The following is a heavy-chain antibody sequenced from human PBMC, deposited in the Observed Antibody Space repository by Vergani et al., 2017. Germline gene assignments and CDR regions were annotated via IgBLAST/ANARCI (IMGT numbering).Heavy chain of an antibody. CDR3: ATKSCGTPGCQIGYFRE. D-gene: IGHD1-1*01. Sequence: QVHLVESGGGVVQPGRSLRLSCSAAGFPFSDYRVHWVRQAPGKGLEWVSVISYDGNKKNYADSVKGRFTISRDNSKSTLYLQMNSLRTEDTAVYYCATKSCGTPGCQIGYFREWGQGTLVTVSS. J-gene: IGHJ1*01. CDR1: GFPFSDYR. V-gene: IGHV3-30*03. CDR2: ISYDGNKK.